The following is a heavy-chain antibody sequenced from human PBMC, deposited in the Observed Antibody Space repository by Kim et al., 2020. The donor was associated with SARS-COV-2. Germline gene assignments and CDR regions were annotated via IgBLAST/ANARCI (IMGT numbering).Heavy chain of an antibody. D-gene: IGHD1-26*01. CDR2: INTNTGNP. CDR3: ARGGGSGSYYGQEEGNNWFDP. CDR1: GYTFTSYA. J-gene: IGHJ5*02. Sequence: ASVKVSCKASGYTFTSYAMNWVRQAPGQGLEWMGWINTNTGNPTYAQGFTGRFVFSLDTSVSTAYLQISSLKAEDTAVYYCARGGGSGSYYGQEEGNNWFDPWGQGTLVTVSS. V-gene: IGHV7-4-1*02.